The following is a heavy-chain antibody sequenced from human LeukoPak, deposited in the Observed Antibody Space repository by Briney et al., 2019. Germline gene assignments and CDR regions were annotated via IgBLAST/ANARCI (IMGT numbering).Heavy chain of an antibody. Sequence: GASVKVSCKASGYTFTSYYMHWVRQAPGQGLEWTGIINPSGGSTSYAQKFQGRVTMTRDMSTSTVYMELSRLRSDDTAVYYCARVVLRFLEWPNWFDPWGQGTLVTVSS. CDR2: INPSGGST. CDR3: ARVVLRFLEWPNWFDP. J-gene: IGHJ5*02. D-gene: IGHD3-3*01. CDR1: GYTFTSYY. V-gene: IGHV1-46*01.